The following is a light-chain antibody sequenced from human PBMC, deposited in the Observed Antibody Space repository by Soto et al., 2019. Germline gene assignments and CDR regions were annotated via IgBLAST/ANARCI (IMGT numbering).Light chain of an antibody. J-gene: IGKJ4*01. Sequence: DIQMTQSPSTLSASVGDRVTITCRASQSINSWLAWYQQKPGKAPKLLIYKASSLERGVPSRCSGSGSGTEFTLTISSLQSDDFSTYYCQQYNTYVTVGGGTKVEIK. CDR1: QSINSW. V-gene: IGKV1-5*03. CDR3: QQYNTYVT. CDR2: KAS.